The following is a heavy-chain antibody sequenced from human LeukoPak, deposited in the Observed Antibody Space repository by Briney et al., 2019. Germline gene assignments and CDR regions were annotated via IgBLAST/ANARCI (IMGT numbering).Heavy chain of an antibody. CDR3: ASRLAFDI. CDR1: GFTFSDYY. CDR2: IDGSSSRQ. D-gene: IGHD2-21*01. J-gene: IGHJ3*02. Sequence: GGSLRLSCAASGFTFSDYYMSWIRQAPGKGLEWVSYIDGSSSRQYYADSVKGRFTISSDNAKNSLFLQMNSLTVEDTAVYCCASRLAFDIWGLGTMVTVSS. V-gene: IGHV3-11*01.